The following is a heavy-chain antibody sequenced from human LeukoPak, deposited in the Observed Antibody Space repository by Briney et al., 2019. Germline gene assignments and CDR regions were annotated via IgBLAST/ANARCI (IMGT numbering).Heavy chain of an antibody. D-gene: IGHD6-19*01. CDR2: IYYSGST. J-gene: IGHJ4*02. Sequence: PSETLSLTCTVPGGSISSSYWSWIRQPPGKGLEWIGYIYYSGSTNYNPSLKSRVTISVDTSKNQFSLNLTSVTAADTAVYYCARGASGWSRSNFDYWGQGTLVTVSS. CDR3: ARGASGWSRSNFDY. CDR1: GGSISSSY. V-gene: IGHV4-59*01.